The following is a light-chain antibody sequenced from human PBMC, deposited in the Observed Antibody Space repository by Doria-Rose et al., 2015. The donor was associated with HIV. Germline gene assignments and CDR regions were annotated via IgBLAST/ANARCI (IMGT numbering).Light chain of an antibody. CDR1: QGLRYTSKNY. CDR2: WAY. J-gene: IGKJ3*01. V-gene: IGKV4-1*01. Sequence: DIRVTQSPESLGMSLGERATLNCKSNQGLRYTSKNYLAWYQQKPGQPTKLLIYWAYTRQSGVPARFSGSGSVTDFTLTISSLEAEDVAVYYCQQYYDTPSFGPGTTVDIK. CDR3: QQYYDTPS.